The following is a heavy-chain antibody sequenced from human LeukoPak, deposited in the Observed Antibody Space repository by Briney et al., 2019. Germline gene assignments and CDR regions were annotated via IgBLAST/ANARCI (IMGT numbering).Heavy chain of an antibody. CDR1: GFTFISYW. CDR3: ARYHYGDHPFDP. D-gene: IGHD4-17*01. V-gene: IGHV3-7*01. CDR2: IKQDGSDK. J-gene: IGHJ5*02. Sequence: GGSLRLSCAASGFTFISYWMSWVRQAPGKGLEWVADIKQDGSDKKYMDSVEGRFTISRDNAKNSLYLQMNSLRAEDTAVYYCARYHYGDHPFDPWGQGTLVTVSS.